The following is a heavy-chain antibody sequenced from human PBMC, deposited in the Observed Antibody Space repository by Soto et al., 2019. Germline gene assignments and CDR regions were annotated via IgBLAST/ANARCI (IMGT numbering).Heavy chain of an antibody. Sequence: SETLSLTCTVSGGSISSYYWSWIRQPPGKGLEWIGYIYYSGSTNYNPSLKSRVTISVDTSKNQFSLKLSSVTAADTAVYYCATILYGRSPPSYYYYGKGGRGQGTTGTVSS. CDR1: GGSISSYY. D-gene: IGHD2-8*01. V-gene: IGHV4-59*01. J-gene: IGHJ6*02. CDR3: ATILYGRSPPSYYYYGKGG. CDR2: IYYSGST.